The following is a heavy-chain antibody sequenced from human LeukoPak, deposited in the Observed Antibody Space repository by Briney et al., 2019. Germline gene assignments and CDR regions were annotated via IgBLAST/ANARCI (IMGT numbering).Heavy chain of an antibody. J-gene: IGHJ4*02. D-gene: IGHD6-6*01. CDR1: GGSFSGYY. CDR2: INHSGST. CDR3: ARGGQLASRYFDY. Sequence: PSETLSLTCAVYGGSFSGYYWSWIRQPPGRGLEWIGEINHSGSTNYDPSLKSRVTISVDTSKNQFSLKLSSVTAADTAVYYCARGGQLASRYFDYWGQGALVTVSS. V-gene: IGHV4-34*01.